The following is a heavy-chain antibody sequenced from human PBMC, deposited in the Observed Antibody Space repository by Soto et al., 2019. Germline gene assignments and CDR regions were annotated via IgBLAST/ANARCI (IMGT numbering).Heavy chain of an antibody. V-gene: IGHV3-9*01. J-gene: IGHJ3*02. D-gene: IGHD2-2*01. Sequence: DVQLVESGGGLVQPGRSLRLSCAASGFTFDDYAMHWVRQAPGKGLEWVSGISWNSGSIGYADSVKGRFTISRDNAKNSLYLQMNSLRAEDTALYYCAKDMGDTVVVPAAMGAFDIWGQGTMVTVSS. CDR2: ISWNSGSI. CDR1: GFTFDDYA. CDR3: AKDMGDTVVVPAAMGAFDI.